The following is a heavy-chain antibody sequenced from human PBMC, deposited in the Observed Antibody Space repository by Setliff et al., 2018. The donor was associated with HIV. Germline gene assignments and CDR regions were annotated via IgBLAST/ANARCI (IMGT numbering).Heavy chain of an antibody. D-gene: IGHD2-2*01. J-gene: IGHJ4*02. V-gene: IGHV4-59*11. CDR3: AGLVVIPAAIVHF. CDR1: GGSISNHY. Sequence: PSETLSLTCTVSGGSISNHYWSWIRQPPGKGLEWIGSIYYSGSTNYNPSLKSRVSISVDTSKNQFSLKLSSVTAVDTAVYYCAGLVVIPAAIVHFWGQGTLVTVS. CDR2: IYYSGST.